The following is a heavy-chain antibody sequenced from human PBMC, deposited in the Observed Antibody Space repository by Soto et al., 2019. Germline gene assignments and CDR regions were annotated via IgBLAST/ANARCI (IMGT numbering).Heavy chain of an antibody. J-gene: IGHJ4*02. D-gene: IGHD3-22*01. CDR2: IYYSGST. Sequence: QVQLQESGPGLVKPSQTLSLTCTVSGGSISSGGYYWSWIRQHPGKGLEWIGYIYYSGSTYYNPSLKSRVSISVDTSKNPFSLKLSSVTAADTAVYYCARIVVVTYYFDYWGQGTLVTVSS. CDR1: GGSISSGGYY. CDR3: ARIVVVTYYFDY. V-gene: IGHV4-31*03.